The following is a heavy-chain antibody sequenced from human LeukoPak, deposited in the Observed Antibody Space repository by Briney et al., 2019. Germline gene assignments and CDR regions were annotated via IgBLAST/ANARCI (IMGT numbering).Heavy chain of an antibody. V-gene: IGHV4-30-2*01. CDR2: IYHSGST. CDR3: ARGLSSSSWYGI. Sequence: KSSETLSLTCAVSGGSISSGGYSWSWIRQPPGKGLEWIGYIYHSGSTYYNPSLKSRVTISVDRSKNQFSLKLSSVTAADTAVYYCARGLSSSSWYGIWGQGTLVTVSS. J-gene: IGHJ4*02. CDR1: GGSISSGGYS. D-gene: IGHD6-13*01.